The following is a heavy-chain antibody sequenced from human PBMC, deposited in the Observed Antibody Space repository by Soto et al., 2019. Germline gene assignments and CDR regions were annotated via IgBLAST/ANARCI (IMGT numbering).Heavy chain of an antibody. J-gene: IGHJ6*02. V-gene: IGHV1-69*02. D-gene: IGHD3-22*01. CDR3: ARSGRDYYDSSGYYFGYYYYGMDV. CDR1: GGTFSSYT. CDR2: IIPILGIA. Sequence: ASVKVSCKASGGTFSSYTISWVRQAPGQGLEWMGRIIPILGIANYAQKFQGRVTITADKSTSTAYMELSSLRSEDTAVYYCARSGRDYYDSSGYYFGYYYYGMDVWGQGTTVTVSS.